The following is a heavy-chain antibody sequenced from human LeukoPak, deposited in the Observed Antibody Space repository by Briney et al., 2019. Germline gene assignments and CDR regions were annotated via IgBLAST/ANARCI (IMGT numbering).Heavy chain of an antibody. J-gene: IGHJ4*02. CDR1: GYTFTSYG. D-gene: IGHD1-26*01. Sequence: ASVKVSCKASGYTFTSYGISWLRQAPGQRLEWMGWISAYNGNTNYAQKLQGRVTMTTDTSTSTAYMELRSLRSDDTAVYYCARAVGATGSLDYWGQGTLVTVSS. CDR2: ISAYNGNT. V-gene: IGHV1-18*01. CDR3: ARAVGATGSLDY.